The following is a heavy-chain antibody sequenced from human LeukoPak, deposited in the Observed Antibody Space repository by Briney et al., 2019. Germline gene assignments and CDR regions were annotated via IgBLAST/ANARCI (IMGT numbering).Heavy chain of an antibody. CDR1: GGSIGRSSYY. CDR3: ARNYYDSSAYYYVLSYFDY. V-gene: IGHV4-39*01. D-gene: IGHD3-22*01. CDR2: IYYSGST. Sequence: SETLSLTCTVSGGSIGRSSYYWGWIRQPPGKGLEWIGSIYYSGSTDYNPSLKSRVTISIDTSKNQFSLKLSSVTAADTAVYYCARNYYDSSAYYYVLSYFDYWGQGTLVTVSS. J-gene: IGHJ4*02.